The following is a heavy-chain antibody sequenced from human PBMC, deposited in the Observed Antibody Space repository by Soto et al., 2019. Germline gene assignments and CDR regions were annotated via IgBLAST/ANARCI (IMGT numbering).Heavy chain of an antibody. CDR2: IYQSGTT. D-gene: IGHD1-1*01. CDR3: ATEDSMNWTHDY. V-gene: IGHV4-39*07. Sequence: SETLSLTCTVSGGSISSSSYYWSWVRQPPGKGLEWIGEIYQSGTTDYNPSLKSRVTMSVDKSRNQLSLTLNSVTAADTAVYYCATEDSMNWTHDYWGQGTLVTVSS. CDR1: GGSISSSSYY. J-gene: IGHJ4*02.